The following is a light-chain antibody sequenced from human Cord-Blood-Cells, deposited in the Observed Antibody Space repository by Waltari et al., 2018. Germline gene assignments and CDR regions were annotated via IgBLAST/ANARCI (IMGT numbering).Light chain of an antibody. CDR1: QCISSY. CDR3: QQSNSTPYT. J-gene: IGKJ2*01. V-gene: IGKV1-39*01. Sequence: DIQLTHYPSSLHPSVGDLVSITCRASQCISSYLDWYQQKPGKAPKRLIFAASSLQSGVPSRFSGSGSGTDFTLTISSLQPEDFATYYCQQSNSTPYTFGQGTKLEIK. CDR2: AAS.